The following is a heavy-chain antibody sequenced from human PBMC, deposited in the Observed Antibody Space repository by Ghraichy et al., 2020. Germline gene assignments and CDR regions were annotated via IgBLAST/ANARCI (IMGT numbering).Heavy chain of an antibody. CDR2: IYSGGTT. D-gene: IGHD3-3*01. V-gene: IGHV3-53*01. J-gene: IGHJ3*02. Sequence: LTCAASGFNVSTNYMTWVRQAPGKGLEWVSLIYSGGTTYYADSVKGRFTVSRDYSKNTLFLQMNSLRAEDTAIYYCARDRAFEGFWSAFDIWGQGTMVTVSS. CDR1: GFNVSTNY. CDR3: ARDRAFEGFWSAFDI.